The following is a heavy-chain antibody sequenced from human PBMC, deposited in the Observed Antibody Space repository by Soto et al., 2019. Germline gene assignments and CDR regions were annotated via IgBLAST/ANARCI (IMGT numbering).Heavy chain of an antibody. CDR1: GFTFSSYA. CDR3: AKEGRVGRFGELLYGFDY. V-gene: IGHV3-23*01. J-gene: IGHJ4*02. Sequence: GGSLRLSCAASGFTFSSYAMSWVRQAPGKGLEWVSAISGSGGSTYYADSVKGRFTISRDNSKNTLYLQMNSLRAEDTAVYYCAKEGRVGRFGELLYGFDYWGQGTLVTVSS. D-gene: IGHD3-10*01. CDR2: ISGSGGST.